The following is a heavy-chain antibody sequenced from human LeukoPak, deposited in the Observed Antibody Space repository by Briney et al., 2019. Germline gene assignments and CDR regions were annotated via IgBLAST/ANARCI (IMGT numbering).Heavy chain of an antibody. Sequence: PTETLSLTCTVSGGSISSYYWSWIRQPPGKGLEWIGYIYYSGSTNYNPSLKSRVTISVDTSKNQFSLKLSSVTAADTAVYYCAREKEFEEGYWGQGTLVTVSS. D-gene: IGHD3-10*01. CDR1: GGSISSYY. CDR3: AREKEFEEGY. V-gene: IGHV4-59*01. CDR2: IYYSGST. J-gene: IGHJ4*02.